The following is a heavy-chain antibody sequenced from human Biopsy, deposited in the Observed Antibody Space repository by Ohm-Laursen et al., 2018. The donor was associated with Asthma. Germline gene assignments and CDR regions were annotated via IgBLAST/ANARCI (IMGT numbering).Heavy chain of an antibody. CDR2: TNERGVT. Sequence: TLSPTCDVYPGSFSGFFWTWIRQSPGKGLEWIGETNERGVTNNNPSLKSRVIISIDTYWNRVSLKLTSVTAADTAVYYCARGPELDVWGQGTTVTVSS. V-gene: IGHV4-34*01. CDR3: ARGPELDV. J-gene: IGHJ6*02. CDR1: PGSFSGFF.